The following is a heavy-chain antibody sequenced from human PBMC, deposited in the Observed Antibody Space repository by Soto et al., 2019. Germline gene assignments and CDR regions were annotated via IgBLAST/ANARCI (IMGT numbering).Heavy chain of an antibody. V-gene: IGHV3-21*01. CDR1: GFTFSDYS. J-gene: IGHJ4*02. CDR2: ISPTSGAI. CDR3: ARGSAHIQVQTFDY. Sequence: EVHLVESGGGLVKSGGSLRVSCTASGFTFSDYSMHWVRQATGKGLEWVSSISPTSGAIYYADSVKGRFTISRDNAKNSLFLQMNSLRAEDTAVYSCARGSAHIQVQTFDYWGQGTLVTVSS. D-gene: IGHD1-1*01.